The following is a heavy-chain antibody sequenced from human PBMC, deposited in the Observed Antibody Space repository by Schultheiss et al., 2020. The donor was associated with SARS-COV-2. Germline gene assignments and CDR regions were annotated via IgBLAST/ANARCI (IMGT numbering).Heavy chain of an antibody. CDR3: AAPKGGITGTHGMDV. J-gene: IGHJ6*02. CDR1: GFTVSSNY. D-gene: IGHD1-7*01. Sequence: GGSLRLSCAASGFTVSSNYMSWVRQAPGKGLEWVSGISWNSGSIGYADSVKGRFTISRDNSKNTLYLQMNSLRAEDTAVYYCAAPKGGITGTHGMDVWGQGTTVTVSS. CDR2: ISWNSGSI. V-gene: IGHV3-66*01.